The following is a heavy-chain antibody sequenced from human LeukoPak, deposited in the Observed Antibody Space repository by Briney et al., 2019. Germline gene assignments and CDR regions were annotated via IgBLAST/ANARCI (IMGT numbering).Heavy chain of an antibody. CDR3: ARDLGPLQGGSQDNWFDT. CDR1: GGSISSGDYY. D-gene: IGHD2-15*01. J-gene: IGHJ5*02. Sequence: SQTLSLTCTVSGGSISSGDYYWSWLRQPPGKGLECIGYIYYSGSTYYNPSLKSRVTISVDTSKNQFSLKLSSVTAADTAVYYCARDLGPLQGGSQDNWFDTWGQGTLVTVSS. CDR2: IYYSGST. V-gene: IGHV4-30-4*01.